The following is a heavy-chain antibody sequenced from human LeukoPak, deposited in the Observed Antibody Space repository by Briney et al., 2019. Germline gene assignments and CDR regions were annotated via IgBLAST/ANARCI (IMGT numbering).Heavy chain of an antibody. D-gene: IGHD6-19*01. CDR3: ARGGIQVSGIDEFDY. CDR1: GFTFIDYD. Sequence: GGSLRLACAASGFTFIDYDMHWVRQVIGKGLEWVSAIGIRGDTHYSGSVKGRFTISRENAESSLYLQMNSLRAEDTAVYYCARGGIQVSGIDEFDYWGQGTLVTVSS. V-gene: IGHV3-13*01. J-gene: IGHJ4*02. CDR2: IGIRGDT.